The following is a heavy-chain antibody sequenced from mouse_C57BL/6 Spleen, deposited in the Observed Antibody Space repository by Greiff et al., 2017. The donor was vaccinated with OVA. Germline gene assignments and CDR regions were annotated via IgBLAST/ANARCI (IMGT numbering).Heavy chain of an antibody. V-gene: IGHV14-1*01. D-gene: IGHD2-1*01. CDR3: TPNYDGIYYYAKDY. Sequence: EVKLMESGAELVRPGASAKLSCTASGFNIKDYYMHWVKQRPEQGLEWIGRIDPEDGDTEYAPKFQGKATMTADTSSNTAYLQLSSLTSEDTAVYYWTPNYDGIYYYAKDYWGQGTSVTVSS. J-gene: IGHJ4*01. CDR1: GFNIKDYY. CDR2: IDPEDGDT.